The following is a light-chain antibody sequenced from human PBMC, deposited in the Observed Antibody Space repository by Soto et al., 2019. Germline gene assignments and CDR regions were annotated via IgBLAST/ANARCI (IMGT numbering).Light chain of an antibody. CDR2: WAS. J-gene: IGKJ2*01. CDR1: ETVLNSSRNKNY. V-gene: IGKV4-1*01. Sequence: DIVMTQSPDSLAVSLGERATINCRSSETVLNSSRNKNYLAWYQQKPGQPPKMLIYWASTRNAGVPYRFTGSRAGTDFTLTITSLQSEDVAVYYCQQYYRPPDTFGQGTKVEIK. CDR3: QQYYRPPDT.